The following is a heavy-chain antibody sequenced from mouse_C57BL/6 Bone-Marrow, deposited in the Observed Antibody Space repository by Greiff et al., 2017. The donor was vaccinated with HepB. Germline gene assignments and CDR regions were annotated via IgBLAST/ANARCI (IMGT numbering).Heavy chain of an antibody. CDR3: ARDVWAMDY. CDR1: GFTFSSYG. V-gene: IGHV5-6*02. CDR2: ISSGGSYT. J-gene: IGHJ4*01. D-gene: IGHD2-10*02. Sequence: DVKLVESGGDLVKPGGSLKLSCAASGFTFSSYGMSWVRQTPDKRLEWVATISSGGSYTYYPDSVKGRFTISRDNAKNTLYLQMSSLKSEDTAMYYCARDVWAMDYWGQGTSVTVSS.